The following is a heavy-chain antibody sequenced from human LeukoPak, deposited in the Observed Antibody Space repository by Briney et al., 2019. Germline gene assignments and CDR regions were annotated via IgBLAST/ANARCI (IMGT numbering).Heavy chain of an antibody. Sequence: GASVKVSFKTSGYIFTNYYLDWVRQAPGQGLEGIGVINPVGSVTTYAQRFQGRVPMTRDTSTSTFDMELSSLKSDDTAVYYCARLWSYYDNSGFFEDYWGQGTLVTVSS. V-gene: IGHV1-46*01. CDR2: INPVGSVT. D-gene: IGHD3-22*01. CDR3: ARLWSYYDNSGFFEDY. J-gene: IGHJ4*02. CDR1: GYIFTNYY.